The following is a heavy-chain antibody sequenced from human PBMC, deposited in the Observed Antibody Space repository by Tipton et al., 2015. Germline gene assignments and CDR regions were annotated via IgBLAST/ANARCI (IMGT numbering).Heavy chain of an antibody. CDR1: SGSIISSSYS. CDR2: IYYSGTT. CDR3: ARPRGPMIREAFDI. Sequence: TLSLTCTVSSGSIISSSYSWGWIRQPPGKGLEWIGSIYYSGTTYYNPSLKSRVTISVDTSKNQFSLNLSSLTAADTAIYYCARPRGPMIREAFDIWGQGTIVTVSS. D-gene: IGHD3-10*01. V-gene: IGHV4-39*01. J-gene: IGHJ3*02.